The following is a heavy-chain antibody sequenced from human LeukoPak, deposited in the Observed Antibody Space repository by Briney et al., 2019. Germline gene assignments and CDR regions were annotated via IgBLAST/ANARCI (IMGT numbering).Heavy chain of an antibody. V-gene: IGHV6-1*01. J-gene: IGHJ4*02. CDR3: ARDLDGDFSLDS. CDR2: TYYRSKWSK. CDR1: GDSVSSKNSA. D-gene: IGHD4-17*01. Sequence: SQTLSLTCAISGDSVSSKNSAWNWIRQSPSRGLEWLGRTYYRSKWSKDYAVSVRSRITINPDTSKNQFSLQLNSVTPEDTALYYCARDLDGDFSLDSWGQGTLVTVSS.